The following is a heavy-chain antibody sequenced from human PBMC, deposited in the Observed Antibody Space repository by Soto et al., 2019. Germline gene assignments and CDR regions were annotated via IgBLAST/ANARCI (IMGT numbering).Heavy chain of an antibody. CDR3: ARSRGIHWNDYYFAY. V-gene: IGHV1-69*02. Sequence: QVQLVQSGAEVKKPGSSVKVSCKASGGTFSSYTISWVRQAPGQGLEWMGRIIPILGIANYAQKFQGRVTTPADKSTRTAYMELSSLRSEDTAVYYCARSRGIHWNDYYFAYWCKGTLVTVSS. CDR1: GGTFSSYT. J-gene: IGHJ4*02. CDR2: IIPILGIA. D-gene: IGHD1-1*01.